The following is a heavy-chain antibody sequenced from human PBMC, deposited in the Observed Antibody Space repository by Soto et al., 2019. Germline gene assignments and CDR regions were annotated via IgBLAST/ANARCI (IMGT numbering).Heavy chain of an antibody. J-gene: IGHJ4*02. V-gene: IGHV1-46*01. CDR1: GDTFTDYY. Sequence: QVQLMQSGAEVKKPGASVKVSCKASGDTFTDYYIHWVRQAPGQGLEWMGTVNPSGGHTTYAQHFLGRVPMTRDTSTSTLSMELTSLPSDDTAIYYCARGGHVVVVTAALDYWGQGTLVTVSS. CDR2: VNPSGGHT. D-gene: IGHD2-21*02. CDR3: ARGGHVVVVTAALDY.